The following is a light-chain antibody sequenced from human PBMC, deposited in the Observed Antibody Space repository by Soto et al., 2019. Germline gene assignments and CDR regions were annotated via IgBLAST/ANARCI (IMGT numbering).Light chain of an antibody. CDR2: DAS. CDR1: QTVRNNY. CDR3: QQFSSYPHT. J-gene: IGKJ4*02. V-gene: IGKV3-20*01. Sequence: EFVLTQSPGTLSLSPGERATLSCRANQTVRNNYLAWYQQKPGQAPRLLIYDASSRATGIPVRFSGGGSGTGFTLTISRLEPEDFAVYYCQQFSSYPHTFGGGTKVDIK.